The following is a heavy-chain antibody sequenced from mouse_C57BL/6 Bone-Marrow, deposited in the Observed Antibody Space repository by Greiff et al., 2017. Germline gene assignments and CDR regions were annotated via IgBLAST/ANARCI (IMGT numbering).Heavy chain of an antibody. J-gene: IGHJ1*03. CDR1: GYTFTSYW. CDR3: ARRPGYFDV. V-gene: IGHV1-7*01. Sequence: QVQLQQSGAELAKPGASVKLSCKASGYTFTSYWMHWVKQRPGQGLEWIGYINPSSGYTKYNQKFKDKATLTADTSSSTAYMQLSSLTSEDSAVYYCARRPGYFDVWGTGTTVTVSS. CDR2: INPSSGYT.